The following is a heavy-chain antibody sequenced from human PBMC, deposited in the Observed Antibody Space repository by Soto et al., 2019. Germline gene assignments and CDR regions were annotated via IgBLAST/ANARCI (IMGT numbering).Heavy chain of an antibody. CDR3: AVGDSSSSGYYYGMDV. D-gene: IGHD6-6*01. Sequence: ASVKVSCKASGYTFTSYAMHWVRQAPGQRLEWMGWINAGNGNTKYSQKFQGRVTITRDTSASTAYMELSSLRSEDTAVYYCAVGDSSSSGYYYGMDVWGQGTTVTVSS. J-gene: IGHJ6*02. CDR1: GYTFTSYA. V-gene: IGHV1-3*01. CDR2: INAGNGNT.